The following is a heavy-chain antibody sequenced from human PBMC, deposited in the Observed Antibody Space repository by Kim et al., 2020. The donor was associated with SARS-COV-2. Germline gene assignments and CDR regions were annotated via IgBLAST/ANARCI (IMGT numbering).Heavy chain of an antibody. D-gene: IGHD2-21*02. CDR1: GGTFSSYA. V-gene: IGHV1-69*13. Sequence: SVKVSCKASGGTFSSYAISWVRQAPGQGLEWMGGIIPIFGTVNYAQKFQGRVTITADESTSTAYMELSSLRSEDTAVYYCASAYCGGDCLYYFDYWGQGTLVTVSS. J-gene: IGHJ4*02. CDR2: IIPIFGTV. CDR3: ASAYCGGDCLYYFDY.